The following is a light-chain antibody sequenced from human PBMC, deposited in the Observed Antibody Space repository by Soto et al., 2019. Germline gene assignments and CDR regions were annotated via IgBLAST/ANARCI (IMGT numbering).Light chain of an antibody. V-gene: IGLV1-40*01. J-gene: IGLJ3*02. CDR1: GAGYD. CDR3: QSYACSRSGWV. Sequence: QSVLTQPPSVSGAPGQSVTISCIGAGYDVHWYQQLPGSAHQVLSYGNNKRPSGAQDRFSGSKSGTSASLAITGFQSEDEDDDYCQSYACSRSGWVFGGGTKLTVL. CDR2: GNN.